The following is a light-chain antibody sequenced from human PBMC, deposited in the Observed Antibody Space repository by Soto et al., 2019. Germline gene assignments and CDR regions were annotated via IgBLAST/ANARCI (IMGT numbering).Light chain of an antibody. CDR3: QQRSNWPFS. CDR1: QSVGSL. CDR2: EAS. V-gene: IGKV3-11*01. J-gene: IGKJ5*01. Sequence: EIVLTESPATPSLSPREGATLSCRATQSVGSLLAWYQQTSFQDPMLVIYEASNRATGIPARFSGSGSGTDSTLTISGLEPEDCVVYYCQQRSNWPFSFGQGTRLYIK.